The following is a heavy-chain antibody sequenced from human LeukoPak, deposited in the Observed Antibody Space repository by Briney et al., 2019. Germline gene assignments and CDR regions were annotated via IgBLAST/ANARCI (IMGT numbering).Heavy chain of an antibody. CDR1: GGSIRSSSYY. V-gene: IGHV4-39*02. CDR3: ARDPTPGAFDI. CDR2: IFYSGTT. Sequence: SETLSLTCTVSGGSIRSSSYYWAWIRQPPGKGLEWIGSIFYSGTTFYNPSLKSRLTISVDTSKNQFSLRLSSVTAADTAVYYCARDPTPGAFDIWGQGTMVTVSS. J-gene: IGHJ3*02.